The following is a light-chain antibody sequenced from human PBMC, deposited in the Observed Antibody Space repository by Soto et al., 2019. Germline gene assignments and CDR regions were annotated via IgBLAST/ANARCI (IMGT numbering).Light chain of an antibody. Sequence: DIQMTQSPSTLSSSIGDRVTITCRASQTISSWLAWYQQKPGKAPKLLIYEAFNLESGVPSRFSGSGSGTEFTLTIFSLQPDDFATYYFQQYHSYPWTFGQGTKVAIK. CDR3: QQYHSYPWT. CDR1: QTISSW. J-gene: IGKJ1*01. CDR2: EAF. V-gene: IGKV1-5*03.